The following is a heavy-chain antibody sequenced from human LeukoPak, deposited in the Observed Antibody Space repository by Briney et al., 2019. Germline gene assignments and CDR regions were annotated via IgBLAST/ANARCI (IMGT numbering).Heavy chain of an antibody. Sequence: ASVKVSCKASGGTFSSYAISWVRQAPGQGLEWMGWISAYNGNTNYAQKLQGRVTMTTDTSTSTAYMELRSLRSDDTAVYYCARDTSTGYSSSPPGYWGQGTLVTVSS. CDR3: ARDTSTGYSSSPPGY. CDR2: ISAYNGNT. CDR1: GGTFSSYA. D-gene: IGHD6-13*01. J-gene: IGHJ4*02. V-gene: IGHV1-18*01.